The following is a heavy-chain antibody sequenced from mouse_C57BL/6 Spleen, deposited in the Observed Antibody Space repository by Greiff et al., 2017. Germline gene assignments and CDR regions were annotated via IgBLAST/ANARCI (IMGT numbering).Heavy chain of an antibody. D-gene: IGHD1-1*01. J-gene: IGHJ4*01. CDR2: IWGGGST. CDR3: AKRGYYGSSYAMDY. Sequence: VKLEESGPGLVAPSQSLSITCTVSGFSLTSYGVDWVRQPPGKGLAWLGVIWGGGSTNYNSALMSRLSIRKDNSKNQVFLKMNSLQTDDTGMYYCAKRGYYGSSYAMDYWGQGTSVTVSS. CDR1: GFSLTSYG. V-gene: IGHV2-9*01.